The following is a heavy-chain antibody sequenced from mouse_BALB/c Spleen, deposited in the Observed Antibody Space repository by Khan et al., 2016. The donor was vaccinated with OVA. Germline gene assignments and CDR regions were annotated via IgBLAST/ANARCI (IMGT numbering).Heavy chain of an antibody. CDR1: GDSITSGF. CDR3: ARSYGSWAMDY. V-gene: IGHV3-8*02. J-gene: IGHJ4*01. Sequence: EVQLQQSGPSLVKPSQTLSLTCSITGDSITSGFWNWIRKFPENKFEYLGYITYSGNTYYNPSLKSRIPITRDTSKSQYYLQLNSVTTEDTATYYCARSYGSWAMDYWGQGTSVTVSS. D-gene: IGHD1-1*01. CDR2: ITYSGNT.